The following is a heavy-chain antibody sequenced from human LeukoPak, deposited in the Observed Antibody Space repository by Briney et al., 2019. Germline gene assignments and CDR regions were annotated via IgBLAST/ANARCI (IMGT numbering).Heavy chain of an antibody. J-gene: IGHJ3*02. V-gene: IGHV4-38-2*01. D-gene: IGHD2-15*01. CDR2: IYHSGST. Sequence: SETLSLTCAVSGYSISSGYYWGWIRQPPGKGLEWIGSIYHSGSTYYNPSLKTRVTISLDTSKNQFSLKLSAVTAADTAVYYCASAIPPQIYSSGGSCYGDAFDIWGQGTMVTVSS. CDR1: GYSISSGYY. CDR3: ASAIPPQIYSSGGSCYGDAFDI.